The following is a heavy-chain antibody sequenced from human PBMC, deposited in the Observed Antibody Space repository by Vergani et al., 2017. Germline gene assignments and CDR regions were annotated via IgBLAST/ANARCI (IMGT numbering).Heavy chain of an antibody. CDR2: FCHTEDT. J-gene: IGHJ4*02. CDR1: GDSISSNNC. CDR3: ATSGERGWGYYFDY. Sequence: QVQLQESGPGLVKPPGTLSLTCAVSGDSISSNNCWTWVRQPPGKGLGWFGEFCHTEDTKYSPDLRSRVTVSVDESRNLFSLRLNSVTAADTAVYYCATSGERGWGYYFDYRGQGILVTVSS. D-gene: IGHD6-25*01. V-gene: IGHV4-4*03.